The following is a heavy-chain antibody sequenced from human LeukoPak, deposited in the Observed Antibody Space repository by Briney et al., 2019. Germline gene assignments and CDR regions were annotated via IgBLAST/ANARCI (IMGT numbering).Heavy chain of an antibody. CDR1: GFTFSTYW. Sequence: GGSLRLSCATSGFTFSTYWMSWVRQAPGKGLEWVANIKQDGSETYYADSVKGRFTIFRDNAKNSLYLQMDSLRVEDTAVYYCANGNGFDYWGQGTLVIVSS. CDR3: ANGNGFDY. D-gene: IGHD5-24*01. J-gene: IGHJ4*02. V-gene: IGHV3-7*01. CDR2: IKQDGSET.